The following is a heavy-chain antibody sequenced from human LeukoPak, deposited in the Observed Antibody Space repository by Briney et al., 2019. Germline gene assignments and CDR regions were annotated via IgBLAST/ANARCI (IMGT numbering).Heavy chain of an antibody. Sequence: GGSLRLSCAASGFTVSSNYMSWVRQAPGKGLEWVSVIYTGGSTFYADSVKGRFTISRDNSKNTLYLQMNSLRAEDTAVYYCARQRYDTRPLYYYYAMDVWGQGTTVTVSS. CDR3: ARQRYDTRPLYYYYAMDV. V-gene: IGHV3-53*01. CDR2: IYTGGST. CDR1: GFTVSSNY. D-gene: IGHD1-14*01. J-gene: IGHJ6*02.